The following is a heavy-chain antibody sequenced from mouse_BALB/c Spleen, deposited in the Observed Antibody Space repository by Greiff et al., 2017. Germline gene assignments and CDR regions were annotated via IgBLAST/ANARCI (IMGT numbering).Heavy chain of an antibody. D-gene: IGHD1-1*01. CDR2: IWSGGST. J-gene: IGHJ3*01. V-gene: IGHV2-2*02. CDR3: ARPYGSSYGFAY. Sequence: VQLQQSGPGLVQPSQSLSITCTVSGFSLTSYGVHWVRQSPGKGLEWLGVIWSGGSTDYNADFISRLSISKDNSKSQVFFKMNSLQANDTAIYYCARPYGSSYGFAYWGQGTLVTVSA. CDR1: GFSLTSYG.